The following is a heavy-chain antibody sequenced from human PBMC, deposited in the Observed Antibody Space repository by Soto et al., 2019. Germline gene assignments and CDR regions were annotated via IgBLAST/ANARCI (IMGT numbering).Heavy chain of an antibody. CDR3: ARGAVAGTGYGMDV. CDR2: ISSTSIYI. Sequence: EVQLVESGGGLVKPGGSLRVSCAASGFTSSTYNLNWVRQAPGKGLEWLSSISSTSIYIYYADSVKGRFTISRDNTKNPLYLQMNSLRAEDTAVYYCARGAVAGTGYGMDVWGQGTTVTVSS. D-gene: IGHD6-19*01. J-gene: IGHJ6*02. V-gene: IGHV3-21*01. CDR1: GFTSSTYN.